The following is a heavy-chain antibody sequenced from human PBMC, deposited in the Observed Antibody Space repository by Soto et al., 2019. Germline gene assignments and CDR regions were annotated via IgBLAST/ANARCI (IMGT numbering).Heavy chain of an antibody. CDR1: GYTFTSYG. J-gene: IGHJ4*02. CDR2: ISDYNGNK. Sequence: QVQLVQSGAEVKKPGASVKVSCKASGYTFTSYGISWVRQAPGQGLEWMGWISDYNGNKKDAQKVQGRVTMTTDTSTTTAYMEVRSLRSDDTAVYYCARDAAIGMNDYWGQGTLVTVSS. V-gene: IGHV1-18*01. D-gene: IGHD1-20*01. CDR3: ARDAAIGMNDY.